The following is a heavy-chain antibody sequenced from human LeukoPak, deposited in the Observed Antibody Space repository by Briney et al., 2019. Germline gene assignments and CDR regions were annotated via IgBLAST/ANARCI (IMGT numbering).Heavy chain of an antibody. V-gene: IGHV3-30*04. CDR1: GFTFSSYA. D-gene: IGHD3-10*01. J-gene: IGHJ4*02. Sequence: GGSLRLSCAASGFTFSSYAMHWVRQAPGKWLEWVAVISYDGSNKYYADSVKGRFTISRDNSKNTLYLQMNSLRAEDTAVYYCARDSPIGVRGPGDYWGQGTLVTVSS. CDR3: ARDSPIGVRGPGDY. CDR2: ISYDGSNK.